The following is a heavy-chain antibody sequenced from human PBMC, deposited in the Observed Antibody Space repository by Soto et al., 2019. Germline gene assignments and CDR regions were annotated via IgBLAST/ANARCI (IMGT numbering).Heavy chain of an antibody. CDR2: IRRKVNSYAT. Sequence: GGSLRLSCAASGFTLSGSAVHWVRQASGKGLEWVGRIRRKVNSYATAYAASVTGRFTISRDDSKNTADLQMNSLKTEDTAVDYCASLAGDNHYSPGRDVWGQGTTVTVSS. J-gene: IGHJ6*02. D-gene: IGHD3-16*01. V-gene: IGHV3-73*01. CDR1: GFTLSGSA. CDR3: ASLAGDNHYSPGRDV.